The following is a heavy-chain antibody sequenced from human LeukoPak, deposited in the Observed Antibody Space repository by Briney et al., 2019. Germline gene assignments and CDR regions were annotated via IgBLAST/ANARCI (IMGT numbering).Heavy chain of an antibody. CDR2: ISSSSSYI. J-gene: IGHJ6*04. D-gene: IGHD6-13*01. V-gene: IGHV3-21*01. CDR1: GFIFSSYS. Sequence: PGGSLRLSCATSGFIFSSYSMNWVRQAPGKGLEWVSSISSSSSYIYHADSVKGRFTISRDNAKNSLYLQMNSLRAEDTAMYYCARLAAAGTSFYGMDVWGKGTTVTVS. CDR3: ARLAAAGTSFYGMDV.